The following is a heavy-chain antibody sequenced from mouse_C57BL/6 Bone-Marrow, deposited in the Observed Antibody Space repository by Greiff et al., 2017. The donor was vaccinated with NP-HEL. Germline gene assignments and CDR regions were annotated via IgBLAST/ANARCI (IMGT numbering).Heavy chain of an antibody. J-gene: IGHJ1*03. CDR3: ARSPYGYFDV. V-gene: IGHV5-17*01. Sequence: EVKLMESGGGLVKPGGSLKLSCAASGFTFSDYGMHWVRQAPEKGLEWVAYISSGSSTIYYADTVKGRFTLSSDNAKNTLFLQMTSLRSEDTAMYYCARSPYGYFDVWGTGTTVTVSS. CDR1: GFTFSDYG. CDR2: ISSGSSTI.